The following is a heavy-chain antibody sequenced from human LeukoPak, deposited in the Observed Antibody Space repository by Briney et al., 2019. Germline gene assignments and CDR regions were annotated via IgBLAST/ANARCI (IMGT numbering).Heavy chain of an antibody. J-gene: IGHJ6*02. D-gene: IGHD4-17*01. Sequence: PGGSLRLSCAASGFTFSSYAMHWVRQAPGKGLEWVEVISYDGSNKYYADSVKGRFTISRDNSKNTLYLQMNSLRAEDTAVYYCARTTVTYYYYYGMDVWGQGTTVTVSS. CDR3: ARTTVTYYYYYGMDV. CDR1: GFTFSSYA. V-gene: IGHV3-30-3*01. CDR2: ISYDGSNK.